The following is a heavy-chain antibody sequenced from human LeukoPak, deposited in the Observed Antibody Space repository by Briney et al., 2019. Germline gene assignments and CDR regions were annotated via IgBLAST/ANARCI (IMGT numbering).Heavy chain of an antibody. Sequence: GGSLRLSCSASGFTFSSYVMHWVRQAPGKGLEYVSAISSNGGITYYADSVKGRFTISRDNSKNTLFLQMSSLRPEDTAVFYCVKDPGGISGAWGQGTLVTVSS. CDR2: ISSNGGIT. CDR1: GFTFSSYV. J-gene: IGHJ4*02. D-gene: IGHD2-15*01. CDR3: VKDPGGISGA. V-gene: IGHV3-64D*06.